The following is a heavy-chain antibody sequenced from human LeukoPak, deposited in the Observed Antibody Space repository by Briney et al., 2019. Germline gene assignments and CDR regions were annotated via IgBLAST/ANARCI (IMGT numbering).Heavy chain of an antibody. CDR3: ARDGATGYSSGWYGD. Sequence: ASVKVSCKASGYTFTGYYMHWVRQAPGQGLEWMGWINPNSGGTNYAQKFQGRVTMTRDTSISTAYMELSRLRSDDTAVYYCARDGATGYSSGWYGDWGQGTLVTVSS. V-gene: IGHV1-2*02. J-gene: IGHJ4*02. D-gene: IGHD6-13*01. CDR2: INPNSGGT. CDR1: GYTFTGYY.